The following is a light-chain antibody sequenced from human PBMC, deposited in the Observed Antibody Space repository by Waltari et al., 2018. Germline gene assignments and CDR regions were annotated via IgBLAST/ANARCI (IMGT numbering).Light chain of an antibody. CDR2: DVT. V-gene: IGLV2-11*01. CDR1: SSDVGGYNY. Sequence: QSALTQPRSVSGSPGQSVTISCTGPSSDVGGYNYVSWYQQHPGKAPKLFIYDVTKRPSGVPDRFSGSKSGNTASLTISGLQAEDEADYYCCSYAGTYTFLVFGGGTKLTVL. CDR3: CSYAGTYTFLV. J-gene: IGLJ2*01.